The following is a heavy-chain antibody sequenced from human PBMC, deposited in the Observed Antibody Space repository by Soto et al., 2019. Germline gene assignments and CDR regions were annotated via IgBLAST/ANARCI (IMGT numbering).Heavy chain of an antibody. CDR1: GFTFSSYW. Sequence: PGGSLRLSCAASGFTFSSYWMSWVRQAAGKGLEWVANIKQDGSEKYYVDSVKGRFTISRDNAKNSLYLQMNSLRAEDTAVYYCARGGDDIVVVVAATNSDYWGQGTLVTVSS. V-gene: IGHV3-7*01. D-gene: IGHD2-15*01. CDR3: ARGGDDIVVVVAATNSDY. J-gene: IGHJ4*02. CDR2: IKQDGSEK.